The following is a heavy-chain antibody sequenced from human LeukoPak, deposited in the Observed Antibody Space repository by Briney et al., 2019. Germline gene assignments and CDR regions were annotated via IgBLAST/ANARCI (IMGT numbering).Heavy chain of an antibody. CDR3: ATKQWLAPPPDT. CDR2: INTDGTVT. V-gene: IGHV3-74*01. J-gene: IGHJ5*02. D-gene: IGHD6-19*01. Sequence: GGSLRLSCAASGFTFIKYWMLWVRQAPGKGLESVSRINTDGTVTTYADSVKGRFTVSIDNADNTIFLQMNSVRDEDTAVYYCATKQWLAPPPDTWGQGTPVTVSS. CDR1: GFTFIKYW.